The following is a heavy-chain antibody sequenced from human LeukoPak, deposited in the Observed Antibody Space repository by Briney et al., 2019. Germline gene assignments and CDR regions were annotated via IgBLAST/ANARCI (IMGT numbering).Heavy chain of an antibody. CDR1: GGSISSGGYY. J-gene: IGHJ4*02. V-gene: IGHV4-39*07. CDR3: ARERYFDWFHIGGFDY. CDR2: INHSGST. Sequence: SETLSLTCTVSGGSISSGGYYWSWIRQPPGKGLEWIGEINHSGSTNYNPSLKSRVTISVDTSKNQFSLKLSSVTAADTAVYYCARERYFDWFHIGGFDYWGQGTLVTVSS. D-gene: IGHD3-9*01.